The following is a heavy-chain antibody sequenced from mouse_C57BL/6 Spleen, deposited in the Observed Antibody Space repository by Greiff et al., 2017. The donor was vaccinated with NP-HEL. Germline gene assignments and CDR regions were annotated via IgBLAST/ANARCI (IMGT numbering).Heavy chain of an antibody. CDR3: ARRDWDDFDY. CDR2: IDPSDSYT. CDR1: GYTFTSYW. Sequence: VQLQQPGAELVRPGTSVKLSCKASGYTFTSYWMHWVKQRPGQGLEWIGVIDPSDSYTNYNQKFKGKATLTVDTSSSTAYMQLSSLTSEDSAVYYCARRDWDDFDYWGQGTTLTVSS. V-gene: IGHV1-59*01. J-gene: IGHJ2*01. D-gene: IGHD4-1*01.